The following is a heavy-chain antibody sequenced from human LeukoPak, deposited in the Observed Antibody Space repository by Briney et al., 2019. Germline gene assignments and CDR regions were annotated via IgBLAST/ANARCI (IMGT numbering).Heavy chain of an antibody. J-gene: IGHJ4*02. CDR3: ARDGAGGYDFWSGYSYYFDY. Sequence: ASVKVSCKASGYTFTSYDINWVRQATGQGLEWMGWMNPNSGNTGYAQKFQGRVTMTRNTSISTAYMELSSLGSEDTAVYYCARDGAGGYDFWSGYSYYFDYWGQGTLVTVSS. CDR2: MNPNSGNT. D-gene: IGHD3-3*01. V-gene: IGHV1-8*01. CDR1: GYTFTSYD.